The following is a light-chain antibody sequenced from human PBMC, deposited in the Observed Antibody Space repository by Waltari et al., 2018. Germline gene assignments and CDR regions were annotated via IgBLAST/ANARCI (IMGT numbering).Light chain of an antibody. Sequence: EIVMTQSPATLSVSPGEGVTPSCRASRSVTDMLSWYQQKPGQAPRLLMYDASTRAAGIPARFSGSESETEFTLTINSLQSDDFAVYFCQQYYNWPLTFGPGTKVDI. J-gene: IGKJ3*01. CDR3: QQYYNWPLT. CDR2: DAS. V-gene: IGKV3-15*01. CDR1: RSVTDM.